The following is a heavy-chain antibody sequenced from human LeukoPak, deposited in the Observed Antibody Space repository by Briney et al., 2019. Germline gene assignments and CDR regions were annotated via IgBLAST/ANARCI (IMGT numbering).Heavy chain of an antibody. V-gene: IGHV3-23*01. CDR1: GFTFSSYT. J-gene: IGHJ3*02. CDR3: AKAPRMVTNDAFDI. CDR2: ISASGDTT. D-gene: IGHD2-21*02. Sequence: GGSLRLSCEASGFTFSSYTMNWVRQAPGEGLEWVSDISASGDTTHYADSVKGRFTISRDNSKNTLYLQMNSLRAEDTAVYYCAKAPRMVTNDAFDIWGQGTMVTVSS.